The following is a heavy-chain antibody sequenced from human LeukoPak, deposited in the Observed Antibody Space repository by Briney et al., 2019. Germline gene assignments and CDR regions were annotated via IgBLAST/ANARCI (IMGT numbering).Heavy chain of an antibody. CDR1: GYTFTGYY. D-gene: IGHD1-7*01. CDR3: ARDRDWNYGSYYYYMDV. V-gene: IGHV1-2*02. J-gene: IGHJ6*03. Sequence: ASVKVSCKASGYTFTGYYMRWVRQAPGQGLEWMGWINPNSGGTNYAQKFQGRVTMTRDTSISTAYMELSRLRSDDTAVYYCARDRDWNYGSYYYYMDVWGKGTTVTVSS. CDR2: INPNSGGT.